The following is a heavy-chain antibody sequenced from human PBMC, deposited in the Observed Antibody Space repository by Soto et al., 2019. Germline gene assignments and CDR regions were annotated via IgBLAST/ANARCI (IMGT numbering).Heavy chain of an antibody. CDR2: IYHGGTT. J-gene: IGHJ4*03. Sequence: PSETLSLTCTVSGDSTSSGSYWGWIRQPPGEGPEWIASIYHGGTTFYNPSLKSRISISVDTSKNQFSLRLTSVTAADTATYYCARVHVMVVAGSTFDYWGRGTLVTVSS. CDR1: GDSTSSGSY. CDR3: ARVHVMVVAGSTFDY. V-gene: IGHV4-38-2*02. D-gene: IGHD6-19*01.